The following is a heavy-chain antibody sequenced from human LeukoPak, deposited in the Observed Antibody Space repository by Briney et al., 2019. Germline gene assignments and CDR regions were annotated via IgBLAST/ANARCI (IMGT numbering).Heavy chain of an antibody. Sequence: ASVRVSCKASGYTFTGYYMHWVRQAPGQGLEWMGWINPNSGGTNYAQRFQGRVTMTRDTSISTAYMELSRLRSDDTAVYYCARGHLLTTVTVYWGQGTLVTVSS. CDR3: ARGHLLTTVTVY. CDR2: INPNSGGT. V-gene: IGHV1-2*02. CDR1: GYTFTGYY. D-gene: IGHD4-17*01. J-gene: IGHJ4*02.